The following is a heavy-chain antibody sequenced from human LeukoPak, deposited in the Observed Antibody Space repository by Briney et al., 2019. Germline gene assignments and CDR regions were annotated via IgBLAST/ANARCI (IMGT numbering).Heavy chain of an antibody. J-gene: IGHJ4*02. V-gene: IGHV1-8*03. CDR1: GYTFVNYD. CDR3: TRGWISLS. CDR2: VNPRSGAT. D-gene: IGHD5-12*01. Sequence: GSSVKVSCNASGYTFVNYDINWVRQATGQGMEWVGWVNPRSGATASSQKFQGRVSITSDASINTAYIELSSLRSEDTALYYCTRGWISLSWGQGTLITVPS.